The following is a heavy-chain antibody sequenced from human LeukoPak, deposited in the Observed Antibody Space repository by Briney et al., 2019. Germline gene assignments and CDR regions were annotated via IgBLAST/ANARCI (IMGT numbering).Heavy chain of an antibody. CDR1: GFTFSDYA. J-gene: IGHJ4*02. CDR3: AKAYSYGSGYFYSHFDH. Sequence: GGSLRLSCAASGFTFSDYAMTWLRQAPGKGPEWVSTTSATGDRTHYADSVKGRFSMSRDNSKSSLYLDLSSLRAEDTAIYYCAKAYSYGSGYFYSHFDHWGQGTLVTVSS. V-gene: IGHV3-23*01. D-gene: IGHD3-10*01. CDR2: TSATGDRT.